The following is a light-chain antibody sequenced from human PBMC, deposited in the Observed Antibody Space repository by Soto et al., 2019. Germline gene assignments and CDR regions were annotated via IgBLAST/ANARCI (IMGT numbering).Light chain of an antibody. CDR2: DAS. J-gene: IGKJ3*01. V-gene: IGKV3-11*01. Sequence: DTVFTQSPGTLSLTSGERATLSCRASQSVSSYLAWYQQKPGQAPRLLIEDASNRDTGIPARFSGIRSGTEFTLTFSSLQSEDFEVYFWQQYKDWPPTFGPGTKVD. CDR1: QSVSSY. CDR3: QQYKDWPPT.